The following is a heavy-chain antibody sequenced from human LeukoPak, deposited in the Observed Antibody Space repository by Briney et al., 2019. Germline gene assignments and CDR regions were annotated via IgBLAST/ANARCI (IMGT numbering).Heavy chain of an antibody. V-gene: IGHV4-4*02. Sequence: PSGTLSLTCAVSGGSISSSNWWSWVRQLPGKGLEWIGEIYHSGSTNYNPSLKSRVTISVDKSKNQFSLKLSSVTAADTAVYYCARAELGNYYYYYMDVWGKGTTVTVSS. CDR3: ARAELGNYYYYYMDV. D-gene: IGHD7-27*01. J-gene: IGHJ6*03. CDR2: IYHSGST. CDR1: GGSISSSNW.